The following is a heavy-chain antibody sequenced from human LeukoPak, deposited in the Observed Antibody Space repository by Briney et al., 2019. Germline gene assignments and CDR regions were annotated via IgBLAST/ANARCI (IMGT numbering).Heavy chain of an antibody. V-gene: IGHV4-39*01. D-gene: IGHD6-6*01. CDR2: IYYSGNT. CDR1: GGSISSSSYY. Sequence: SETLSLTCTVSGGSISSSSYYWGWVRQPRGKGLEWIGSIYYSGNTYYNPSLKSRVTISVDTSKNQFSLNLTSVTAADTAVYHCARHKLPIDYWGQGTLVTVSS. CDR3: ARHKLPIDY. J-gene: IGHJ4*02.